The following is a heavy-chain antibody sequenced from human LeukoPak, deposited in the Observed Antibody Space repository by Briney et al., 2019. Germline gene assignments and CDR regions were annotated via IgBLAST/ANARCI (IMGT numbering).Heavy chain of an antibody. J-gene: IGHJ4*02. CDR3: FTVPAAPFDY. V-gene: IGHV3-21*01. CDR2: ISSSSNYI. CDR1: GFTFSSYI. D-gene: IGHD2-2*01. Sequence: PGGALRLSCAASGFTFSSYIMNWVRQAPGKGLEWVSSISSSSNYIYYADSVKGRFTISRENSKNTLYLQMNSLRAEDTAVYYCFTVPAAPFDYWGQGTLVTVSS.